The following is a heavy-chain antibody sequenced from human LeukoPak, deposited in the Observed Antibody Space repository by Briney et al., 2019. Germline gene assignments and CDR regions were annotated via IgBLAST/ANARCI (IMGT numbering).Heavy chain of an antibody. CDR1: GGSVSSGGYY. J-gene: IGHJ4*02. D-gene: IGHD3-16*01. Sequence: SETLSLTCTVSGGSVSSGGYYWSWIRQPPGKGLEWIGYIYYSGSTNYNPSFKSRVTISVDTSKNQFSLKLSSVTAADTAVYYCARDGPGGYFDYWGQGTLVTVSS. V-gene: IGHV4-61*08. CDR2: IYYSGST. CDR3: ARDGPGGYFDY.